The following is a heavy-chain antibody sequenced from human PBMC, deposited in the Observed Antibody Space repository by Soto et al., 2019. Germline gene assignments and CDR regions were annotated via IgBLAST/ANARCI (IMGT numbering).Heavy chain of an antibody. V-gene: IGHV4-31*03. D-gene: IGHD3-3*02. J-gene: IGHJ3*02. CDR1: GGSISSGGYY. Sequence: PSETLSLTCTVSGGSISSGGYYWSWIRQHPGKGLEWIGYIYYSGSTYYNPSLKSRVTISVDTSKNQFSLKLSSVTAADTAVYYCARGHFWSGYSPDDAFDIWRHATMVTVS. CDR2: IYYSGST. CDR3: ARGHFWSGYSPDDAFDI.